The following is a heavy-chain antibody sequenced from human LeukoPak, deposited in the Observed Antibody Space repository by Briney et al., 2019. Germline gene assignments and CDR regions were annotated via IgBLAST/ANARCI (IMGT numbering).Heavy chain of an antibody. CDR1: GYSLTNYL. Sequence: ASVKVSCKASGYSLTNYLMHWVRQAPGQGLEWMGVLNLSGDGASYTQKFQGRVTMTRDMSTSTVFMELSSLRSEDTAVYFCAREPPSTGYYDYWGQGTLVTVSS. CDR2: LNLSGDGA. CDR3: AREPPSTGYYDY. J-gene: IGHJ4*02. D-gene: IGHD1-1*01. V-gene: IGHV1-46*01.